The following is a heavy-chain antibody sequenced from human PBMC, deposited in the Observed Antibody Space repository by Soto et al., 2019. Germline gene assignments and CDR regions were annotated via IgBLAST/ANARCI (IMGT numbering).Heavy chain of an antibody. CDR1: GFTFSSYA. D-gene: IGHD3-22*01. Sequence: GGSLRLSCAASGFTFSSYAMSWVRQAPGKGLEWVSAISGSGGSTYYADSVKGRFTISRDNSKNTLYLQMNSLRAEDTAVYYCAKIPNYSSGYYWYFDYWGQGTLVTVSS. CDR2: ISGSGGST. J-gene: IGHJ4*02. CDR3: AKIPNYSSGYYWYFDY. V-gene: IGHV3-23*01.